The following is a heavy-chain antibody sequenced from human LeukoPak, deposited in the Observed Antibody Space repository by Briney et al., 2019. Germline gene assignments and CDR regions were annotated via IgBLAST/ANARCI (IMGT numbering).Heavy chain of an antibody. D-gene: IGHD3-22*01. J-gene: IGHJ5*02. Sequence: PSETLSLTCAVYGGSFSGYYWSWIRQPPGKGLEWIGEINHSGSTNYNPSLKSRVTISVDTSKSQFSLKLSSVTAADTAVYYCARGSVDYYDSSGYYYGWFGPWGQGTLVTVSS. CDR1: GGSFSGYY. V-gene: IGHV4-34*01. CDR2: INHSGST. CDR3: ARGSVDYYDSSGYYYGWFGP.